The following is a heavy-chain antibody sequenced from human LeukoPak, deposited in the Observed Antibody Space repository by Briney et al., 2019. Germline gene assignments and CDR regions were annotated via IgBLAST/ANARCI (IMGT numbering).Heavy chain of an antibody. D-gene: IGHD2-21*02. J-gene: IGHJ4*02. CDR2: IIPIFGTA. CDR3: AKDFRYCGGGCVRGSPDY. Sequence: ASVKVSCKASGGTFSSYAISWVRQAPGQGLEWMGGIIPIFGTANYAQKFQGRVTITADESTSTAYMELSSLRSEDTAVYYCAKDFRYCGGGCVRGSPDYWGQGTLVTVSS. CDR1: GGTFSSYA. V-gene: IGHV1-69*13.